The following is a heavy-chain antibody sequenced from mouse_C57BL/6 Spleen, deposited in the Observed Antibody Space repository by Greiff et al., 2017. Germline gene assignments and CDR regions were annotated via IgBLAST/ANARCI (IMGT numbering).Heavy chain of an antibody. Sequence: VQLQQPGPELVKPGASVKIPCKASGYTFTDYNMDWVKQSHGKSLEWIGDINPNDGGTNYNQKFKGKATLTVDKSSSTAYMELRSLTSEDTAVYYCARSEDGYFIDYWGQGTTLTVSS. CDR3: ARSEDGYFIDY. CDR1: GYTFTDYN. V-gene: IGHV1-18*01. J-gene: IGHJ2*01. D-gene: IGHD2-3*01. CDR2: INPNDGGT.